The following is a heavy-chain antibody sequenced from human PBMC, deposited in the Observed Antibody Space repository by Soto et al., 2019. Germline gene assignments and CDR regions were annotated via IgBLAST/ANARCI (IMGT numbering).Heavy chain of an antibody. CDR1: GYTFTSYD. D-gene: IGHD3-3*01. CDR3: ARGLFQKFLEWLLYRPYYYYGMDV. J-gene: IGHJ6*02. V-gene: IGHV1-8*01. Sequence: QVQLVQSGAEVKKPGASVKVSCKASGYTFTSYDINWVRQATGQGLEWMGWMNPNSGNTGYAQKFQGRVTMTRNTSISTAYMELSSLRSEDTAVYYCARGLFQKFLEWLLYRPYYYYGMDVWGQGTTVTVSS. CDR2: MNPNSGNT.